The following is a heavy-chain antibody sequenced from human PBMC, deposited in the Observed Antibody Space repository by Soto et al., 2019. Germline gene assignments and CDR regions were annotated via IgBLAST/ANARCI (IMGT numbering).Heavy chain of an antibody. CDR2: ITYDGSHE. D-gene: IGHD7-27*01. CDR1: GFTFSAYG. J-gene: IGHJ4*02. Sequence: QVQLVESGGAVVQPGRSLRLSCTASGFTFSAYGLHWVRQAPGKGLEWVSTITYDGSHEYYADSDKGRFTVSRDDSKNTMYLLMNSLRIDATGVYFCEKEMFLQAVVVGCSPWGAYWGLGAVATVFS. CDR3: EKEMFLQAVVVGCSPWGAY. V-gene: IGHV3-30*18.